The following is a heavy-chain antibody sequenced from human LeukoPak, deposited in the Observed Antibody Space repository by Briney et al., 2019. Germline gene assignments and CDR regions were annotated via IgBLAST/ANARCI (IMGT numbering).Heavy chain of an antibody. CDR2: INHSGST. V-gene: IGHV4-34*01. CDR3: ARSPAIAVAGTMLAPTVHY. Sequence: PSETLSLTCAVYGGSFSGYYWSWIRQPPGKGLEWIGEINHSGSTNYNPSLKSRVTISVDTSKNQFSLKLSSVTAADTAVYYCARSPAIAVAGTMLAPTVHYWGQGTLVTVSS. J-gene: IGHJ4*02. CDR1: GGSFSGYY. D-gene: IGHD6-19*01.